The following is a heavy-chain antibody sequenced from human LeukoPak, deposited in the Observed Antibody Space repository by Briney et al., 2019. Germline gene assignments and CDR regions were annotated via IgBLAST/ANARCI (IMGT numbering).Heavy chain of an antibody. CDR3: ARDIALKHDYGDYDEYFQH. CDR1: GYTSTGYY. CDR2: INPNSGGT. D-gene: IGHD4-17*01. Sequence: GASVKVSCKASGYTSTGYYMHWVRQAPGQGLEWMGWINPNSGGTNYAQKFQGRVTMTRDTSISTAYMELSRLRSDDTAVYYCARDIALKHDYGDYDEYFQHWGQGTLVTVSS. V-gene: IGHV1-2*02. J-gene: IGHJ1*01.